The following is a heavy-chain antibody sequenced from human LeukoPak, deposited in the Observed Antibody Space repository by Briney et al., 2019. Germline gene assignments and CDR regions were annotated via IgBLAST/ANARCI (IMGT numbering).Heavy chain of an antibody. CDR1: EYIFTSYW. CDR2: IDPTDSYT. J-gene: IGHJ4*02. CDR3: ARRGRSSSNFDF. V-gene: IGHV5-10-1*01. Sequence: GESLKISCKGSEYIFTSYWITWVRQMPGKGLEWMGMIDPTDSYTNYSPSFQGHVTISTDKSISTAYLHWTSLKASDTAIYYCARRGRSSSNFDFWGQGTLVTVSS. D-gene: IGHD6-6*01.